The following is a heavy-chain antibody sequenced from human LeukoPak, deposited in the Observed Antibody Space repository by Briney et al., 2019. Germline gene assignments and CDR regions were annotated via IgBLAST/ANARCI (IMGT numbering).Heavy chain of an antibody. CDR2: IYYSGST. Sequence: SETLSLTCTVSGGSISSYYWSWIRQPPGKGLEWIGYIYYSGSTNYNPSLKSRVTISVDTSKNQFSLKLSSVTAADTAVYYCARVNYDSSGYYYWFDPWGQGTLVTVPS. CDR1: GGSISSYY. D-gene: IGHD3-22*01. V-gene: IGHV4-59*01. J-gene: IGHJ5*02. CDR3: ARVNYDSSGYYYWFDP.